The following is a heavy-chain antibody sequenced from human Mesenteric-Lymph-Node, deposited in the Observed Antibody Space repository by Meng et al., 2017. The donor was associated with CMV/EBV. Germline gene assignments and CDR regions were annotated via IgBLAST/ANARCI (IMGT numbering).Heavy chain of an antibody. CDR1: GFIFSNYA. D-gene: IGHD3-3*01. V-gene: IGHV3-30-3*01. Sequence: GGSLRLSCAASGFIFSNYALHWVRQAPGKGLEWVALVSYDGNNKYYADSVKGRFTISRDSSENTLYLQMNSLRAEDTAVYYCARVGHPDLGGAFDIWGQGTMVTVSS. CDR3: ARVGHPDLGGAFDI. J-gene: IGHJ3*02. CDR2: VSYDGNNK.